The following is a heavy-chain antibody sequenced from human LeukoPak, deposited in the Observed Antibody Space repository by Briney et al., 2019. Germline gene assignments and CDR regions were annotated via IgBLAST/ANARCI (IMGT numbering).Heavy chain of an antibody. D-gene: IGHD2-2*01. CDR2: MNPNSGNT. CDR1: GYTFTSYD. CDR3: ARTPYCSSTSCYAEAHYYYYGMDV. Sequence: GASVKVSCKASGYTFTSYDINWVRQATGQGLEWMGWMNPNSGNTGYAQKFQGRVTMTRNTSIITAYMELSSLRSEDTAVYYCARTPYCSSTSCYAEAHYYYYGMDVWGQGTTVTVSS. V-gene: IGHV1-8*01. J-gene: IGHJ6*02.